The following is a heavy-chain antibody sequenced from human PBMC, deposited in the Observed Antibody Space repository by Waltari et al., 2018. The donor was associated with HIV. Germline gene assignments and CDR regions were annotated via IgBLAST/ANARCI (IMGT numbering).Heavy chain of an antibody. V-gene: IGHV3-23*01. Sequence: EVQLSDSGGGLVQPGGSLTLSCVASGFDFNIFAMNWVRQAPGKGLEWVSGIGGSGTKTFYADSVKGRFTISRDSSKNTLYLQMNSLRAEDTAVYYCAKTKGYDYGFYFDSWGQGTLVSVSS. CDR1: GFDFNIFA. CDR2: IGGSGTKT. CDR3: AKTKGYDYGFYFDS. D-gene: IGHD5-18*01. J-gene: IGHJ4*02.